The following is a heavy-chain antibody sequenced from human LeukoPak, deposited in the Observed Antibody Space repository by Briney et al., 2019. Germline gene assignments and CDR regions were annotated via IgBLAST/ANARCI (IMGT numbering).Heavy chain of an antibody. Sequence: ASVKVSCKASGYTFTTYAITWVRQAPGQGLEGRGWINPYTGDTNYAQKFQDRVTMTTDTSTTTAYLELRSLRSDDTAVYYCVRHGGVGPKWDYFDYWGQGTLVTVSS. V-gene: IGHV1-18*01. CDR2: INPYTGDT. D-gene: IGHD3-16*01. J-gene: IGHJ4*02. CDR3: VRHGGVGPKWDYFDY. CDR1: GYTFTTYA.